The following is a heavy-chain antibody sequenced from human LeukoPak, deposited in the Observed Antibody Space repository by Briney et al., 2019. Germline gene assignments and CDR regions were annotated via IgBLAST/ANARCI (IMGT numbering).Heavy chain of an antibody. D-gene: IGHD5-18*01. CDR3: ARGRYSYGFADYYYMDV. Sequence: SVKVSCKASGGTFSSYAISWVRQAPGQGLEWMGGIIPIFGTANYAQKFQGRVTITADESTSTAYMELSSLRSEDTAVYYCARGRYSYGFADYYYMDVWGKGTTVTVSS. V-gene: IGHV1-69*13. CDR2: IIPIFGTA. J-gene: IGHJ6*03. CDR1: GGTFSSYA.